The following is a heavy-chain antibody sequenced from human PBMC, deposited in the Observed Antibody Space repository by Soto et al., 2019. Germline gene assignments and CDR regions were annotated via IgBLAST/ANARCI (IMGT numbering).Heavy chain of an antibody. J-gene: IGHJ6*02. D-gene: IGHD3-22*01. Sequence: GGSLRLSCAASGFTFSNAWMNWVRQAPGKGLEWVGRIKSKTDGGTTDYAAPVKGRFTISRDDSKNTLYLQMNSLKTEDTAVYYCTSAPFSGYYPLPIYYYYYGMDVWGQGTTVTVSS. CDR1: GFTFSNAW. V-gene: IGHV3-15*07. CDR2: IKSKTDGGTT. CDR3: TSAPFSGYYPLPIYYYYYGMDV.